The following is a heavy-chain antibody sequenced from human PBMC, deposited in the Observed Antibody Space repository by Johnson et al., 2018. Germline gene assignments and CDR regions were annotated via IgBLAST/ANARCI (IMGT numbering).Heavy chain of an antibody. CDR3: AKCYSDDTLFDWFDP. D-gene: IGHD2-15*01. CDR1: GFTFSSYA. V-gene: IGHV3-30-3*02. Sequence: QVQLVQSGGGVVQPGRSLRLSCAASGFTFSSYAMHWVRQAPGKGLAWVAVISYDGSNKYYADSVKGRFTISRDNSKTTLYLQMNSLRAEDTAGYYCAKCYSDDTLFDWFDPWGQGTLVTVSS. J-gene: IGHJ5*02. CDR2: ISYDGSNK.